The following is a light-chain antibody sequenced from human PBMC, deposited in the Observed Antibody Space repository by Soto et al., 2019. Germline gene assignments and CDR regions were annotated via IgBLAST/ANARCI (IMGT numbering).Light chain of an antibody. CDR2: EVT. Sequence: QSALTQPASVSGSPGQSITISCTGTSSDVGNGYDSVSWYQQHPGKAPKLMIYEVTNRPSGVSSRFSGSKSGNTASLTISGLQAEDEADYYCSSYRTGGPFVFGTGTKLTVL. CDR3: SSYRTGGPFV. V-gene: IGLV2-14*01. CDR1: SSDVGNGYDS. J-gene: IGLJ1*01.